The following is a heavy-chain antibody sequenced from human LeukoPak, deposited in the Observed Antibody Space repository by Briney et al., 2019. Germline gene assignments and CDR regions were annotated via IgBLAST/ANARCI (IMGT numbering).Heavy chain of an antibody. V-gene: IGHV4-34*01. CDR3: ARRLGYCSSTSCRGYLDV. CDR2: INHSGST. J-gene: IGHJ6*03. D-gene: IGHD2-2*01. CDR1: GGSFSGYY. Sequence: SETLSLTCAVYGGSFSGYYWSWIRQPPGKGLEWIGEINHSGSTNYNPSLKSRVTISVDTSKNQFSLKLSSVTAADTAVYYCARRLGYCSSTSCRGYLDVWGKGTTVTVSS.